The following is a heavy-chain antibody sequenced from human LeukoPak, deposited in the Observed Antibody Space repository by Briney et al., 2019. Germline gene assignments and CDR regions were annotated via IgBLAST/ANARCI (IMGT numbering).Heavy chain of an antibody. CDR3: AKDYYASGTYYDYDSFDL. CDR2: ISGSGGST. CDR1: GFTFSSYV. J-gene: IGHJ3*01. D-gene: IGHD3-10*01. Sequence: GALRLSCAASGFTFSSYVVSWVRQPPGKGLEWVSGISGSGGSTYYADSVKGGFTISRDNSKNTPYLQINNLRDEDTAVYFCAKDYYASGTYYDYDSFDLWGQGTMVTVSS. V-gene: IGHV3-23*01.